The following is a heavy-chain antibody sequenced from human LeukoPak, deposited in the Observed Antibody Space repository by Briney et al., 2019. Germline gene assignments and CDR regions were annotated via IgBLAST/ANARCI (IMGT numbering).Heavy chain of an antibody. J-gene: IGHJ5*02. D-gene: IGHD2-2*01. CDR3: ARHIVVVPAAMGWFDP. V-gene: IGHV4-39*01. Sequence: SETLSLTCTVSGGSISSSYYWGWIRQPPGKGLEWIGSIYYSGSTYYNPSLKSRVTISVDTSKNQFSLKLSSVTAADTAVYYCARHIVVVPAAMGWFDPWGQGTLVTVSS. CDR2: IYYSGST. CDR1: GGSISSSYY.